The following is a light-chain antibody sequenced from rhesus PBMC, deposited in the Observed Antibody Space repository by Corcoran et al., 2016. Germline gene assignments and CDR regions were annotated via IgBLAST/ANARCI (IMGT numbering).Light chain of an antibody. J-gene: IGKJ3*01. CDR2: GAS. V-gene: IGKV3-24*04. CDR3: LQSSNWPFT. Sequence: EIVMTQSPATLALSPGERATLSCRASQSVSSYLAWYQQKPGQAPRLLLYGASSRATGNPDRFSGSGSGTEFTLTISSLEHEDVGVYFCLQSSNWPFTFGPGTKLDIK. CDR1: QSVSSY.